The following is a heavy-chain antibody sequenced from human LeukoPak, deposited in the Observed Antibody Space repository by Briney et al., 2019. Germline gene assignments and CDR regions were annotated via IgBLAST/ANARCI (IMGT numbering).Heavy chain of an antibody. V-gene: IGHV4-34*01. CDR3: ARHSGSGWYGEWFDP. D-gene: IGHD6-19*01. J-gene: IGHJ5*02. Sequence: SETLSLTCAVYGGSFSGYYWSCIRQPPGKGLEWIGEINHSGSTNYNPSLKSRVTISVDTSKNQFSLKLSSVTAADTAVYYCARHSGSGWYGEWFDPWGQGTLVTVSS. CDR2: INHSGST. CDR1: GGSFSGYY.